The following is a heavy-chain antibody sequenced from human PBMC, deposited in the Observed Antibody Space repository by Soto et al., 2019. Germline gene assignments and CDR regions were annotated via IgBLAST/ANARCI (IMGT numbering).Heavy chain of an antibody. D-gene: IGHD6-19*01. CDR3: ARLGSSGWYQGSYFDY. J-gene: IGHJ4*02. CDR1: GGSITRNNHF. Sequence: QLQLQESGPGLVKASETLSLTCTVSGGSITRNNHFWGWIRQSPGKGLEWIGSIQYGGTTNYNPSLKSRVIMSADTSKNQFSLMMNSVTAADTAVYYCARLGSSGWYQGSYFDYWGQGNLVTVSS. V-gene: IGHV4-39*01. CDR2: IQYGGTT.